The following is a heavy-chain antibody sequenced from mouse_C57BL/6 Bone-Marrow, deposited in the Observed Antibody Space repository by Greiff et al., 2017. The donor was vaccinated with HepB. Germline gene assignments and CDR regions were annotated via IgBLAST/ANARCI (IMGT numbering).Heavy chain of an antibody. CDR3: ARRTTVVARGYAMDY. CDR2: ISSGGSYT. Sequence: DVKLQESGGDLVKPGGSLKLSCAASGFTFSSYGMSWVRQTPDKRLEWVATISSGGSYTYYPDSVKGRFTISRDNAKNTLYLQMSSLKSEDTAMYYCARRTTVVARGYAMDYWGQGTSVTVSS. CDR1: GFTFSSYG. J-gene: IGHJ4*01. V-gene: IGHV5-6*02. D-gene: IGHD1-1*01.